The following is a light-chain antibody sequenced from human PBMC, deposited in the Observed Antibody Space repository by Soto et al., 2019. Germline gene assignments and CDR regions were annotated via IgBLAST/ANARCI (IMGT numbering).Light chain of an antibody. CDR2: EAS. Sequence: DIQMTQSPSTLSASVGDRVTITCRASQTVYNWLAWYQQKPGKAPKLLIYEASTLQSGVPSRFSGSGSGTELTLAISRLQPDDFAIYYCQQYSSYSPYTFGQGTKVDIK. CDR1: QTVYNW. J-gene: IGKJ2*01. CDR3: QQYSSYSPYT. V-gene: IGKV1-5*03.